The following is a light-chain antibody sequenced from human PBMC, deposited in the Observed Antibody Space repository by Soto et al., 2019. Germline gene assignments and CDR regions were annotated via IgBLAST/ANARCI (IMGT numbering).Light chain of an antibody. CDR2: GAS. Sequence: EIVLTQSPGTLSLSPGERATLSCRASQSVSSSYLAWYQQKPGQAPRLLIYGASSRATGIPDRFSGSGSGTDFTLTISRLEPEDFAVYYCLQYNYWPPTFGQGTKVDIK. J-gene: IGKJ1*01. CDR3: LQYNYWPPT. V-gene: IGKV3-20*01. CDR1: QSVSSSY.